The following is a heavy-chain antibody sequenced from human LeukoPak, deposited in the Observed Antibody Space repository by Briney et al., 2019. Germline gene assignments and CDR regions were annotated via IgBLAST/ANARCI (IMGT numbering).Heavy chain of an antibody. J-gene: IGHJ4*02. CDR1: GGTFSSYA. V-gene: IGHV1-69*13. Sequence: SVKVSCKASGGTFSSYAISWVRQAPGQGLEWMGGIIPIFGTANYAQKFQGRVTITADESTSTAYMELSSLRSEDTAVYYCAGSRIERYSSGWYCSYWGQGTLVTVSS. D-gene: IGHD6-19*01. CDR2: IIPIFGTA. CDR3: AGSRIERYSSGWYCSY.